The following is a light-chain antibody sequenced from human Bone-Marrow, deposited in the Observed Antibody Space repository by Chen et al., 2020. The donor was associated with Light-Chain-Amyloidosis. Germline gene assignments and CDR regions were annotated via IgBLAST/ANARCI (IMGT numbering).Light chain of an antibody. J-gene: IGKJ4*01. CDR1: QTISSNY. CDR2: GSS. V-gene: IGKV3-20*01. CDR3: QQYSTSPLT. Sequence: IALTQSPGILSLSPGEGANLSCRASQTISSNYLTWYQQKYGQAPRPLIYGSSSRATVVPDRFTDSGSGTDFTLTINRLEPEDFAMYYCQQYSTSPLTFGGGTKVEIK.